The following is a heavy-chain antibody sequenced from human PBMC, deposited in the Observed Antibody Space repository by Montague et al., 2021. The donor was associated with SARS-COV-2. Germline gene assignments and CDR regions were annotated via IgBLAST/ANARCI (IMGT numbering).Heavy chain of an antibody. CDR1: GDSVSSKSAA. J-gene: IGHJ6*02. Sequence: CAISGDSVSSKSAAGNWIRQSPSRGLEWLGRTYYRSQWYEDYAVSVKGRITIKPDTSKNQFSLHLESVSPDDTALYYCARGAYHDLYYYYHGMDVWGRGTTVSVSS. CDR2: TYYRSQWYE. CDR3: ARGAYHDLYYYYHGMDV. V-gene: IGHV6-1*01. D-gene: IGHD2-2*01.